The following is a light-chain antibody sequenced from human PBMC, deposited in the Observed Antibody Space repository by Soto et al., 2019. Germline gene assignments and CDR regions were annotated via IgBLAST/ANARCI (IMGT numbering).Light chain of an antibody. CDR1: QSVSSY. CDR3: QQRSNWRT. Sequence: EIVLTKSPATLSLSPGERATLSCRASQSVSSYLAWYQQKPGQAPRLLIYDASNRATGIPARFSGSGSGTDFTLTISSLEPEDFAVYYCQQRSNWRTFGQGTKLEIK. CDR2: DAS. V-gene: IGKV3-11*01. J-gene: IGKJ2*01.